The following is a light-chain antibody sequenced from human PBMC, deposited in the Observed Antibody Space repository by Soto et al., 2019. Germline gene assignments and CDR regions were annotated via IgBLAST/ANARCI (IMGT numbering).Light chain of an antibody. CDR3: SSYTSTNTPV. CDR1: SSDIGNYNY. J-gene: IGLJ2*01. Sequence: QSALTQPASVSGSPGQSITISCTGTSSDIGNYNYVSWYQQYPGKAPKLMIYDVSNRPSGVSNRFSGSKSGNTASLTISGLQAEDEADYYCSSYTSTNTPVFGGGTKLTVL. CDR2: DVS. V-gene: IGLV2-14*01.